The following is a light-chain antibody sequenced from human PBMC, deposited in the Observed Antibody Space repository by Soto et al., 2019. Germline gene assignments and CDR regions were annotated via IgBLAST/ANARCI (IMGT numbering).Light chain of an antibody. CDR2: EVN. CDR3: SSYTSSNTYV. J-gene: IGLJ1*01. Sequence: QSALAQPASVSGSPGQSITISCTGTSSDVGGYNYVSWYQQFPGKAPKLMIYEVNKRPSGVSNRFSGSSSGNTASLTISGLQAEDEADYYCSSYTSSNTYVFGSGTKVT. CDR1: SSDVGGYNY. V-gene: IGLV2-14*01.